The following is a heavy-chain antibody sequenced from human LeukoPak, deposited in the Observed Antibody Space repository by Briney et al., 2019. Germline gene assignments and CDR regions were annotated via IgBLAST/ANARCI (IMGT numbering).Heavy chain of an antibody. D-gene: IGHD2-15*01. CDR3: ARDGLGYCSGGSCYDYYYYMDV. CDR1: GYTFTNYG. V-gene: IGHV1-69*06. Sequence: ASVKVSCKASGYTFTNYGISWVRQAPGQGLEWMGGIIPIFGTANYAQKFQGRVTITADKSTSTAYMELSSLRSEDTAVYYCARDGLGYCSGGSCYDYYYYMDVWGKGTTVTVSS. J-gene: IGHJ6*03. CDR2: IIPIFGTA.